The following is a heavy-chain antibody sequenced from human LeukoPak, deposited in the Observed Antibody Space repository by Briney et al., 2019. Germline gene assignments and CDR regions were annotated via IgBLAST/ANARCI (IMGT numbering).Heavy chain of an antibody. CDR3: AKDPGFEDDRDWFDP. Sequence: PGGTLRLSCAASGFRFNSYGMTWVRLAPGKGLEWVSAISAGGDRTYYADAVKGRFTISRDNSKNTLYLQMDSLRAEDTAVYYCAKDPGFEDDRDWFDPWGQGTLVTVSS. J-gene: IGHJ5*02. D-gene: IGHD3-10*01. CDR1: GFRFNSYG. V-gene: IGHV3-23*01. CDR2: ISAGGDRT.